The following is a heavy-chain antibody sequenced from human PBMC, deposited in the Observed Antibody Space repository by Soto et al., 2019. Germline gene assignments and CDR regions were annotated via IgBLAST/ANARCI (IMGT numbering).Heavy chain of an antibody. CDR1: GFTFSSYW. CDR2: IKQDGSEK. J-gene: IGHJ6*02. V-gene: IGHV3-7*01. Sequence: GGSLRLSCAASGFTFSSYWMSWVRQAPWKGLEWVANIKQDGSEKYYVDSVKGRFTISRDNAKNSLYLQMNSLRAEDTAVYYCARDMHYDFWSGLEKTYYYYGMDVWGQGTTVTVSS. D-gene: IGHD3-3*01. CDR3: ARDMHYDFWSGLEKTYYYYGMDV.